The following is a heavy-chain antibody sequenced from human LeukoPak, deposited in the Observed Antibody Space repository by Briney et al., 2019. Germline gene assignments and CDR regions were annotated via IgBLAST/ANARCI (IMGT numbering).Heavy chain of an antibody. CDR1: GYSFSHFW. D-gene: IGHD5-24*01. CDR2: IYPGDSDT. Sequence: GESLKISCQGFGYSFSHFWIGWVRQMPGKGLEWMGMIYPGDSDTRYSPSFQGQVTISADKSISTAYLQWSSLKASDTAMYYCARHRDVAFDYWGQGTLVTVSS. V-gene: IGHV5-51*01. CDR3: ARHRDVAFDY. J-gene: IGHJ4*02.